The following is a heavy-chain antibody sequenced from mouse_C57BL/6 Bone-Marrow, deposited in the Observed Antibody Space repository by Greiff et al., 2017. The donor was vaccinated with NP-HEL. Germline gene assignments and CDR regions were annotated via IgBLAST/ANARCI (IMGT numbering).Heavy chain of an antibody. CDR1: GYTFTSYW. CDR3: TFYYYGSTYFDV. V-gene: IGHV1-5*01. J-gene: IGHJ1*03. D-gene: IGHD1-1*01. CDR2: IYPGNSDT. Sequence: VQLQQSGTVLARPGASVKMSCKTSGYTFTSYWMHWVKQRPGQGLEWIGAIYPGNSDTSYNQKFKGKAKLTAVTSASTAYMELSSLTNEDSAVYYCTFYYYGSTYFDVWGTGTTVTVSS.